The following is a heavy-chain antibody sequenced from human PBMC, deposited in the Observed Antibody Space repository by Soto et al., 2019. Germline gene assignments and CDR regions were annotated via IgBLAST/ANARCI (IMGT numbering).Heavy chain of an antibody. J-gene: IGHJ4*02. Sequence: EEQLVKSGGDLVQPGGSLRLSCAASGFTVSNNYMSWVRQAPGKGLEWVSLIYSGGSTYYADSVKGRFTISRDSSKNTLYLQMNSLRAEDTAMYYCAAYSYKGYCGLGTLVTVSS. CDR2: IYSGGST. V-gene: IGHV3-66*01. CDR1: GFTVSNNY. D-gene: IGHD3-16*02. CDR3: AAYSYKGY.